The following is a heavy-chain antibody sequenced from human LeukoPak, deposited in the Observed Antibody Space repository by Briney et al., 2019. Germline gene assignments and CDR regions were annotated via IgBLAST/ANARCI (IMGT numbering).Heavy chain of an antibody. CDR3: ARGSARYFDY. Sequence: ASVKVSCKASGYTWTSDYMHWVRQAPGQGLEWMGIINPSGGSTSYAKKFQGRVTMTRDTSTSTVYMELSSLRSEDTAVYYCARGSARYFDYWGQGTLVTVSS. CDR1: GYTWTSDY. CDR2: INPSGGST. V-gene: IGHV1-46*01. J-gene: IGHJ4*02.